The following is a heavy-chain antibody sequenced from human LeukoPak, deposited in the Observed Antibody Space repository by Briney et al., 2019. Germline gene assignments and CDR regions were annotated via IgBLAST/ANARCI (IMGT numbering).Heavy chain of an antibody. D-gene: IGHD5-24*01. J-gene: IGHJ4*02. Sequence: SETLSLTCTVSGGSISSYYWSWIRQSPGKELEWIGYIYYSGSTIYNPSLKSRVIISVDTSQNQFSLNLTSVTAADTAVYYCARYGSATIARFDYWGQGTLVTVSS. V-gene: IGHV4-59*08. CDR1: GGSISSYY. CDR3: ARYGSATIARFDY. CDR2: IYYSGST.